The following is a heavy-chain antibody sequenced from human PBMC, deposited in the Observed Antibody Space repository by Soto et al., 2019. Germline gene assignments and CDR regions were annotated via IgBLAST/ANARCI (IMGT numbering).Heavy chain of an antibody. CDR2: IYYSGST. J-gene: IGHJ4*02. D-gene: IGHD3-3*01. CDR1: GGSISSYY. V-gene: IGHV4-59*01. Sequence: LEILSLTCTVSGGSISSYYLSWIRQPPGKGLEWIGYIYYSGSTNYNPSLKSRVTISVDTSKNQFSLKLSSVTAADMAVYYCARSPGPTYYDFWSGYYWDYWGQGTLVTVSS. CDR3: ARSPGPTYYDFWSGYYWDY.